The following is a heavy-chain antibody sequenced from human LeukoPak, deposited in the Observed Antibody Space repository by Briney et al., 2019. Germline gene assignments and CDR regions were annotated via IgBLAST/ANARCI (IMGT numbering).Heavy chain of an antibody. CDR3: AKAYDILTGYYFDY. J-gene: IGHJ4*02. D-gene: IGHD3-9*01. Sequence: GRSLRLSCAASGFTFSSYAMHWVRQAPGKGLEWVAVISYDGSNKYYADSVKGRFTISRDNSKNTLYLQMNSLRAEDTAVYYCAKAYDILTGYYFDYWGQGTLVTVSS. V-gene: IGHV3-30-3*01. CDR1: GFTFSSYA. CDR2: ISYDGSNK.